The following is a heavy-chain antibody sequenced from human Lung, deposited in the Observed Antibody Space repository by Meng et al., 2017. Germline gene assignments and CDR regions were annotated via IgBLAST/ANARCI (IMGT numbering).Heavy chain of an antibody. V-gene: IGHV3-9*01. J-gene: IGHJ4*02. CDR1: GFTFDDYA. D-gene: IGHD3-22*01. Sequence: GGSLRLSCAASGFTFDDYAMHWVRQAPGKGLEWVSGISWNSGSIGYADSVKGRFTISRDNAKNFLYLQMNSLRAEDTALYYCAKASSVLYYYDSSGYYDYWGQGTLVTVSS. CDR3: AKASSVLYYYDSSGYYDY. CDR2: ISWNSGSI.